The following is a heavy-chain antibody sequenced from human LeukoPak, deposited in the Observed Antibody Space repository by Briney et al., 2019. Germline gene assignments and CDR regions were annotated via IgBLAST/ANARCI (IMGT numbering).Heavy chain of an antibody. J-gene: IGHJ4*02. D-gene: IGHD5-18*01. Sequence: LWASVKVSCKASGYTFTSYYMQWVRQAPGQGLEWMGIINPSGGDTSYAQKFQGRVTMTRDTSTSTVYMELSSLRSEDTAVYFCGRIIRGYSYGASDYWGQGTLVTVSS. CDR2: INPSGGDT. CDR3: GRIIRGYSYGASDY. V-gene: IGHV1-46*01. CDR1: GYTFTSYY.